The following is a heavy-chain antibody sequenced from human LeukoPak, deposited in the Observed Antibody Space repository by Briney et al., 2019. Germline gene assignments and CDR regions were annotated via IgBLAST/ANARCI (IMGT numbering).Heavy chain of an antibody. J-gene: IGHJ4*02. CDR3: AKDGRSSGWPDIDY. V-gene: IGHV3-23*01. CDR2: ISGSGGST. D-gene: IGHD6-19*01. Sequence: GRSLRLSCAASGFTFSSYAMSWVRQAPGKGLEWVSAISGSGGSTYYADSVKGRFTISRDNSKNTLYLQMNSLRAEDTAVYYCAKDGRSSGWPDIDYWGQGTLVTVSS. CDR1: GFTFSSYA.